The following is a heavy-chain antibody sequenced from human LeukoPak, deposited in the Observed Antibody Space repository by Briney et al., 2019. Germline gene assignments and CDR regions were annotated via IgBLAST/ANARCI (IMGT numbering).Heavy chain of an antibody. V-gene: IGHV3-23*01. Sequence: GGSLRLSCAASGFTFSTYAMSWVRQAPGKGLEWVSAINGSGGSTYYASSVKGRFTISRANSENTLYLQMDSLRAEDTAVYYCAKNGYDSSGYLYFDYWGQGTLVTVSS. D-gene: IGHD3-22*01. J-gene: IGHJ4*02. CDR1: GFTFSTYA. CDR3: AKNGYDSSGYLYFDY. CDR2: INGSGGST.